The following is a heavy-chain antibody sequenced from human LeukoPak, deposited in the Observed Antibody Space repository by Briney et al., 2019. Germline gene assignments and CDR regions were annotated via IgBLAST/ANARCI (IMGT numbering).Heavy chain of an antibody. J-gene: IGHJ5*02. Sequence: SQTLSLTCAISGDSVSSNSAAWNWIRQSPSSGLEWLGRTYYRSKWYNDYAVSVKSRITINPDTSKNQFSLQLNSVTPEDTAVYYCARGYSNAENWFDPWGQGTLVTVSS. V-gene: IGHV6-1*01. CDR1: GDSVSSNSAA. D-gene: IGHD6-13*01. CDR3: ARGYSNAENWFDP. CDR2: TYYRSKWYN.